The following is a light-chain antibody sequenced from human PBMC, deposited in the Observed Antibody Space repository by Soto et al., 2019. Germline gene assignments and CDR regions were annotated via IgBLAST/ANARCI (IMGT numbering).Light chain of an antibody. CDR1: NSDVGGYNL. CDR2: EVS. V-gene: IGLV2-23*02. J-gene: IGLJ3*02. Sequence: QSALTQPASVSGSPGQSITISCTGTNSDVGGYNLVSWYRQHPGKAPKLMIYEVSKRPSGVSNRFSGFKSGNTASLTISGLQAEDEADYYCCSYAGDITWVFGGGTKLTVL. CDR3: CSYAGDITWV.